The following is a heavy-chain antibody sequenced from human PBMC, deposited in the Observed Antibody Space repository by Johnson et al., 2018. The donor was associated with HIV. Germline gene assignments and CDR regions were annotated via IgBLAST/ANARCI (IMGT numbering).Heavy chain of an antibody. CDR1: GFTFSDSY. J-gene: IGHJ3*02. Sequence: VQLVESGGGWVKPGGSLSLSCAASGFTFSDSYMNWIRQAPGKGLEWVANIKQDGSEKYYVDSVKGRFTISRDNAKNSLYLQMNSLRAEDTAVYYCARDRGAARDAFDIWGQGTMVTVSS. CDR2: IKQDGSEK. CDR3: ARDRGAARDAFDI. V-gene: IGHV3-7*03. D-gene: IGHD6-6*01.